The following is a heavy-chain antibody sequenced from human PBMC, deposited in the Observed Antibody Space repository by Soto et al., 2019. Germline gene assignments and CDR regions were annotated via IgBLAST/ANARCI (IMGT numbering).Heavy chain of an antibody. Sequence: QVQLVQSGAEVKRPGSSVKVSCESSGDTFNRYVISWVRQAPGQGLEWMGGIIPIIGVTHYAQKLPGRVTTSALSSTGTAYMELTNLRFEQTALYYCARESLGAKGAVPRGQGTEVTV. CDR3: ARESLGAKGAVP. CDR1: GDTFNRYV. J-gene: IGHJ5*02. CDR2: IIPIIGVT. D-gene: IGHD3-16*01. V-gene: IGHV1-69*17.